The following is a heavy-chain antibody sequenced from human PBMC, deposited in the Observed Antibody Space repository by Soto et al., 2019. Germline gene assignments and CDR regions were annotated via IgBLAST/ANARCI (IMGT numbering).Heavy chain of an antibody. CDR1: GGSVSSGSYY. Sequence: SETLSLTCTVSGGSVSSGSYYWSWIRHPLGKGLEWIGYIYYSGSTNYNPSLKSRVTISVDTSKNQFSLKLSSVTAADTAVYYCARATDYGDYGEFDYWGQGTLVTVSS. CDR3: ARATDYGDYGEFDY. CDR2: IYYSGST. D-gene: IGHD4-17*01. V-gene: IGHV4-61*01. J-gene: IGHJ4*02.